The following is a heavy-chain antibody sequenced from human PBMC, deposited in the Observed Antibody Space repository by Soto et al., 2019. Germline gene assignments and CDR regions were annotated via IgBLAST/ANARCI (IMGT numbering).Heavy chain of an antibody. CDR3: TREVDDGPNWFDP. V-gene: IGHV1-69*13. J-gene: IGHJ5*02. CDR2: IIPIFGTA. CDR1: GGPFSSYA. D-gene: IGHD1-1*01. Sequence: SVKVSCKASGGPFSSYAISWVRQAPGQGLEWMGGIIPIFGTANYAQKFQGRVTITADESTSTAYMELSSLRSEDTAVYYCTREVDDGPNWFDPWGQGTLVTVSS.